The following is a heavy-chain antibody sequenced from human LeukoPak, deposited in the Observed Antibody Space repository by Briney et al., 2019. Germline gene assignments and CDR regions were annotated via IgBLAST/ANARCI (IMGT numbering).Heavy chain of an antibody. Sequence: SVKVSCKASGGTFSSYAISWVRQAPGQGLEWMGGIIPIFGTANYAQKFQGRVTITTDESTSTAYMELSSLRSEDTAVYYCAAGRRNSSSWYRSPSYYMDVWGKGTTVTVSS. CDR2: IIPIFGTA. J-gene: IGHJ6*03. D-gene: IGHD6-13*01. V-gene: IGHV1-69*05. CDR1: GGTFSSYA. CDR3: AAGRRNSSSWYRSPSYYMDV.